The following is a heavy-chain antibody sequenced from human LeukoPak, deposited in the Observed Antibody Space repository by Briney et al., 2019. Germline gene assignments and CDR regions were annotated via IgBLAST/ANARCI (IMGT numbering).Heavy chain of an antibody. Sequence: ASVKVSCKVSGNTLTELSMHWVRQAPGKGLEWMGGFDPEDGETIYAQKFQGRVTMTEDTSTDTAYMELSSLRSEDTAVYYCATDPRVRGVIIPYFDYWGQGTLVTVSS. J-gene: IGHJ4*02. CDR1: GNTLTELS. CDR2: FDPEDGET. V-gene: IGHV1-24*01. CDR3: ATDPRVRGVIIPYFDY. D-gene: IGHD3-10*01.